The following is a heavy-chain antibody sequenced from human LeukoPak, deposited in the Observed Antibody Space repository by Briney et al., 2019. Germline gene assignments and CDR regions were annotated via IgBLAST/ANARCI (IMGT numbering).Heavy chain of an antibody. Sequence: SVKVSCKASGGTFSSYAISWVRQAPGQGLEWMGGIIPIFGTANYAQKFQGRVTITADESTSTAYMELSSLRSEDTAAYYCARDEYYGDYYYYYGMDVWGQGTTVTVSS. V-gene: IGHV1-69*13. CDR3: ARDEYYGDYYYYYGMDV. D-gene: IGHD4-17*01. CDR2: IIPIFGTA. CDR1: GGTFSSYA. J-gene: IGHJ6*02.